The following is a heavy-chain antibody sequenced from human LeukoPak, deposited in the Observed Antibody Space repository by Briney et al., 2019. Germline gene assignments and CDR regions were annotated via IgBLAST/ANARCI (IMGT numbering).Heavy chain of an antibody. J-gene: IGHJ4*02. CDR3: AKESGSGWSPLDY. CDR1: GFTFSNCG. V-gene: IGHV3-30*18. Sequence: PGRSLRLSCAVSGFTFSNCGMHWVRQAPCKGLEWVAVISYNGRNKHYADSVKGRFTISRDNSKNTLDLQMNSLRADDTAVYYCAKESGSGWSPLDYWGQGTLVTVSS. D-gene: IGHD6-19*01. CDR2: ISYNGRNK.